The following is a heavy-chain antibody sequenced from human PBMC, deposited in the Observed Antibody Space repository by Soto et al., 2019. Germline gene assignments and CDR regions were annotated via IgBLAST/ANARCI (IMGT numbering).Heavy chain of an antibody. CDR1: GGTFSSYA. CDR3: ASHSYGYFPHYSHGMDV. D-gene: IGHD5-18*01. CDR2: IIPIFGTA. Sequence: QVQLVQSGAEVKKPGSSVKVSCKASGGTFSSYASSWVRQAPGQGLEWMGGIIPIFGTANYAQKFQGRVTITADESTSTAYMELGSLRSEDTAVYYCASHSYGYFPHYSHGMDVWGQGTTVTVSS. V-gene: IGHV1-69*12. J-gene: IGHJ6*02.